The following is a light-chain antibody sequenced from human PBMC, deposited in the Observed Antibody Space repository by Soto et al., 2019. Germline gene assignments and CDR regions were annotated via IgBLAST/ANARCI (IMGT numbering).Light chain of an antibody. CDR2: DFS. J-gene: IGLJ2*01. Sequence: QSALTQPRSVSGSPGQSVTISCTGTSSDVGGYNYVSWYQHHPGKAPKLMIYDFSKWPSGVPDRFSGSKSGNTASLTISGLQAEDEADYYCSSYAGTSVVFGGGTKLTVL. CDR3: SSYAGTSVV. V-gene: IGLV2-11*01. CDR1: SSDVGGYNY.